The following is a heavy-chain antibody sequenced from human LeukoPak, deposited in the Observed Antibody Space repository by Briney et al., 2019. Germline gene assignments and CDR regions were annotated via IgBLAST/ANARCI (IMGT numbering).Heavy chain of an antibody. Sequence: PSETLSHTCAVYGGSFSGYYWSWIRQPPGKGLEWIGEINHSGSTNYNPSLKSRVTISVDTSKNQFSLKLSSVTAADTAVYYCARMLGYCSSTSCYGALGYYYGMDVWGKGTTVTVSS. D-gene: IGHD2-2*01. J-gene: IGHJ6*04. CDR2: INHSGST. V-gene: IGHV4-34*01. CDR3: ARMLGYCSSTSCYGALGYYYGMDV. CDR1: GGSFSGYY.